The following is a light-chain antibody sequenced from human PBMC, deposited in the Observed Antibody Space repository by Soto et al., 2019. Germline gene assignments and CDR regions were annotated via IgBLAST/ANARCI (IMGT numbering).Light chain of an antibody. Sequence: EIVMTQSPATLSLSPGERATLSCRASQSVSSNLAWYQQKTGQAPRILIYGESTRATGIPDRLSGSGSGTELNLTISRLQSEDFAVYYCQKYNDWPRTCGQGTKVDI. CDR3: QKYNDWPRT. J-gene: IGKJ1*01. CDR2: GES. CDR1: QSVSSN. V-gene: IGKV3-15*01.